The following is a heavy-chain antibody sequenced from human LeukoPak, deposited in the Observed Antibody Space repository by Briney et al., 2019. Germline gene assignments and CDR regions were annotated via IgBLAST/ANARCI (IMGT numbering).Heavy chain of an antibody. CDR1: GYTFTGYY. CDR2: INPNSGGT. Sequence: ASVKVSCKASGYTFTGYYMHWVRQAPGQGLEWMGWINPNSGGTNYAQKFQGRVTMTRDTSITTAYMELSRLTSDDTAVYYCARGQLNRLLWVGESLSNINPFDYWGQGTLVTVSS. V-gene: IGHV1-2*02. D-gene: IGHD3-10*01. J-gene: IGHJ4*02. CDR3: ARGQLNRLLWVGESLSNINPFDY.